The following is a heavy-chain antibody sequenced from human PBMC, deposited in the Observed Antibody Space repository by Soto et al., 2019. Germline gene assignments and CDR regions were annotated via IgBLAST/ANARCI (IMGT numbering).Heavy chain of an antibody. Sequence: KTLSLTCAFSGASVSANNVAWNWIRQSPSRGLEWLGRTYFRSKWNYDYAESVTSRLTITPDPTNNQSSLQLNSVIPEDAAVYYCVRQPLANLALYGMDVWGQGTTVTVSS. V-gene: IGHV6-1*01. CDR1: GASVSANNVA. J-gene: IGHJ6*02. CDR3: VRQPLANLALYGMDV. D-gene: IGHD6-6*01. CDR2: TYFRSKWNY.